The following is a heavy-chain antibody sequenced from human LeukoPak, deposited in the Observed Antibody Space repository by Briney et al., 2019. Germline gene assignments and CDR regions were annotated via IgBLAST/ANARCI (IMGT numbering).Heavy chain of an antibody. V-gene: IGHV3-23*01. CDR1: GFTFSIYA. Sequence: GGSLRLSCAASGFTFSIYAMSWVRQAPGKGLEWVSAISGSGGSTYYADSVKGRFTISRDNSKNTLYLQMNSLRAEDTAVYYCAKKGSGSYYYFDCWGQGTLVTVSS. J-gene: IGHJ4*02. CDR2: ISGSGGST. CDR3: AKKGSGSYYYFDC. D-gene: IGHD1-26*01.